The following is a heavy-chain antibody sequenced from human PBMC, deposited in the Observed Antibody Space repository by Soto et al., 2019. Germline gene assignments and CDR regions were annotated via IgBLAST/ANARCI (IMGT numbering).Heavy chain of an antibody. J-gene: IGHJ4*02. Sequence: QVQLVQSGAEVKKPGASVKVSCKASGYTFTSYGISWVRQAPGQGLEWMGWISAYNGNTNYAQKLQGRVTMTTDPSTSTAYMELRSLRSDDTAVYYCARISLYDILTGYYLENYYFDYWGQGTLVTVSS. CDR1: GYTFTSYG. D-gene: IGHD3-9*01. CDR2: ISAYNGNT. CDR3: ARISLYDILTGYYLENYYFDY. V-gene: IGHV1-18*01.